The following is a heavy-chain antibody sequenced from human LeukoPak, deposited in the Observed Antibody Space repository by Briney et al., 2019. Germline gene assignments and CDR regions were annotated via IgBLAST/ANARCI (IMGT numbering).Heavy chain of an antibody. CDR3: AKTSGVIVVVITVYYFDY. Sequence: GGSLRLSCAASGFTFSGYAMSWVRQAPGKGLEWVSAISGSGGSTYYADSVKGRFTISRDNSKNTLYLQMNSLRAEDTAVYYCAKTSGVIVVVITVYYFDYWGQGTLVTVSS. CDR2: ISGSGGST. V-gene: IGHV3-23*01. J-gene: IGHJ4*02. D-gene: IGHD3-22*01. CDR1: GFTFSGYA.